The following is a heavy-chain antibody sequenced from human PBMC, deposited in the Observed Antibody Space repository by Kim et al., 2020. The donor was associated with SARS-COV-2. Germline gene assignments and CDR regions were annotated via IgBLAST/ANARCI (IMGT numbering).Heavy chain of an antibody. CDR1: GFTFSSYG. D-gene: IGHD2-2*01. V-gene: IGHV3-30*18. Sequence: GGSLRLSCAASGFTFSSYGMHWVRQAPGKGLEWVAVISYDGSNKYYADSVKGRFTISRDNSKNTLYLQMNSLRAEDTAVYYCAKDLDCSSTSCSYYYYYGMDVWGQGTTVTVSS. CDR3: AKDLDCSSTSCSYYYYYGMDV. J-gene: IGHJ6*02. CDR2: ISYDGSNK.